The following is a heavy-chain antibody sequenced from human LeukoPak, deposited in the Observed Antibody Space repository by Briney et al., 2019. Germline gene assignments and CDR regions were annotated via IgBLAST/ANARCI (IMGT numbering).Heavy chain of an antibody. CDR1: GGSISSSSYY. CDR2: IYYSGST. D-gene: IGHD4-11*01. V-gene: IGHV4-39*01. CDR3: ARQRVNSNYGISFDY. Sequence: SETLSLTCTVSGGSISSSSYYWGWLRQPPGKGLEWIGSIYYSGSTYYNPSLKSRVTISVDTSKNQFSLKLSSVTAADTAVYYCARQRVNSNYGISFDYWGQGTLLTVSS. J-gene: IGHJ4*02.